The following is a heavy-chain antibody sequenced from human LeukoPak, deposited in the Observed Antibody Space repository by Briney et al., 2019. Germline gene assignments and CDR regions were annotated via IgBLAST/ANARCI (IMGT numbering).Heavy chain of an antibody. Sequence: SETLSLTCAVYGGSFSGYYLSWIRQPPGKGLEWIGEINHSGSTNYNPSLKSRVTISVDTSKNQFSLKLSSVTAADTAVYYCARRRLSSSLYYFDYWGQGTLVAVSS. CDR2: INHSGST. CDR3: ARRRLSSSLYYFDY. D-gene: IGHD6-13*01. J-gene: IGHJ4*02. CDR1: GGSFSGYY. V-gene: IGHV4-34*01.